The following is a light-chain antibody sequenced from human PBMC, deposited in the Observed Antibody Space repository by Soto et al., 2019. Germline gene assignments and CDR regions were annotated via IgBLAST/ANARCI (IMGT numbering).Light chain of an antibody. V-gene: IGLV2-11*01. J-gene: IGLJ1*01. CDR1: SRDVGNYNY. CDR3: CSYAGSYTWV. Sequence: QSVLTQPRSVSGSPGQSVTISCTGTSRDVGNYNYVSWYQQHPGKAPKVIIREVTKWPSGVPDRFSGSKSGNTASLSISGLQAEDEADYYCCSYAGSYTWVFGTGTKLTVL. CDR2: EVT.